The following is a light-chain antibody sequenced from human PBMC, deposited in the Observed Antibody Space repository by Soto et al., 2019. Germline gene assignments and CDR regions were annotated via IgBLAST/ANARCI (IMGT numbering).Light chain of an antibody. CDR3: QQHQTYST. Sequence: DIQLTQSPATVSGSVAERVTITCRASQSIAVWLAWYQQKPGKAPKLLIYQASRLESGVPSRFSGSGSGTEFTLTISSLQPDDFATYYCQQHQTYSTFGRGTKVDIK. CDR2: QAS. CDR1: QSIAVW. V-gene: IGKV1-5*03. J-gene: IGKJ1*01.